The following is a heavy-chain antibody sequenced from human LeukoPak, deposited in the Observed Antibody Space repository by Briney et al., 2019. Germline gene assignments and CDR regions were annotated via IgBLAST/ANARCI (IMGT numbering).Heavy chain of an antibody. Sequence: GGSLRLSCAGSGFTFSSYCMIWVRQAPGKGLEWVANIKQGSSEKYYVDSVKGRFTISRDDAKNSLYLQMNSLRAEDTAVYYCAKDGVEPNTNNGFGFWVHWGQGALVTVSS. CDR1: GFTFSSYC. V-gene: IGHV3-7*01. CDR2: IKQGSSEK. J-gene: IGHJ4*02. D-gene: IGHD2-2*01. CDR3: AKDGVEPNTNNGFGFWVH.